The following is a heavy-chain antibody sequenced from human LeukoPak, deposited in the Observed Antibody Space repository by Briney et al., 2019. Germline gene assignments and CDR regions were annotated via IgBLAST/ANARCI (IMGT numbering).Heavy chain of an antibody. CDR2: IYYSGST. CDR3: QLVPGESFYGMDV. Sequence: SETLSLTCTVSGGSISSYYWSWIRQPPGKGLEWIGYIYYSGSTNYNPSLKSRVTISVDTSKNQFSLKLSSVTAADTAVYYRQLVPGESFYGMDVWAKGTTVTFPS. D-gene: IGHD6-13*01. J-gene: IGHJ6*04. CDR1: GGSISSYY. V-gene: IGHV4-59*12.